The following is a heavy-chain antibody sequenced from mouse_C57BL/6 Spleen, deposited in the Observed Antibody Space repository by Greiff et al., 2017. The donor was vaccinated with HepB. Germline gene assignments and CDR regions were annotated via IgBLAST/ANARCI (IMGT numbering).Heavy chain of an antibody. CDR1: GFNIKNTS. CDR2: IDPANGNT. D-gene: IGHD2-4*01. V-gene: IGHV14-3*01. J-gene: IGHJ3*01. CDR3: ARSEYYDYDVWFAY. Sequence: VQLKESVAELVRPGASVKLSCTASGFNIKNTSMHWVKQRPEQGLEWIGRIDPANGNTKYAPKFQGKATITADTSYNTADLQLSSLTSEDTAIYYCARSEYYDYDVWFAYWGQGTLVTVSA.